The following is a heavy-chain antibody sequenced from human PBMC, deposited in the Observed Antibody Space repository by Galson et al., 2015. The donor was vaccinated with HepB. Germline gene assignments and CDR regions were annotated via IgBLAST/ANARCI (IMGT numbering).Heavy chain of an antibody. V-gene: IGHV1-46*01. D-gene: IGHD2-2*01. CDR1: GYTFTSYY. CDR3: ARGRLAPYCSSTSCYDAYYYYGMDV. Sequence: SVKVSCKASGYTFTSYYMHWVRQAPGQGLEWMGIINPSGGSTSYAQKFQGRVTMTRDTSTSTVYMELSSLRSEDTAVYYCARGRLAPYCSSTSCYDAYYYYGMDVWGQGTTVTVSS. J-gene: IGHJ6*02. CDR2: INPSGGST.